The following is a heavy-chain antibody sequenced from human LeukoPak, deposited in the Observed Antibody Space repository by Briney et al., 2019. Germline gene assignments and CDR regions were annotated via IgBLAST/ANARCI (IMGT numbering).Heavy chain of an antibody. CDR2: IYTSGST. D-gene: IGHD3-3*01. Sequence: SETLSLTCAVYGGSFSGYYWSWIRQPPGKGLEWIGYIYTSGSTNYNPSLKSRVTISVDTSKNQFSLKLSSVTAADTAVYYCARSEGVTIFGVGGAFDIWGQGTMVTVSS. CDR1: GGSFSGYY. J-gene: IGHJ3*02. CDR3: ARSEGVTIFGVGGAFDI. V-gene: IGHV4-4*09.